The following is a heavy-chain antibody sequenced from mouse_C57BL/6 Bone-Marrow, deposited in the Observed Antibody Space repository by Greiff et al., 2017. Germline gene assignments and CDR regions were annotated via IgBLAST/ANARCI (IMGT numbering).Heavy chain of an antibody. Sequence: LEESGAELARPGASVKLSCKASGYTFTSYGISWVKQRTGQGLEWIGEIYPRSGNTYYNEKFKGKATLTADKSSSTAYMELRSLTSEDSAVYCCARRRRGGPLFDYWGQGTTLTVSS. CDR1: GYTFTSYG. V-gene: IGHV1-81*01. CDR3: ARRRRGGPLFDY. CDR2: IYPRSGNT. J-gene: IGHJ2*01.